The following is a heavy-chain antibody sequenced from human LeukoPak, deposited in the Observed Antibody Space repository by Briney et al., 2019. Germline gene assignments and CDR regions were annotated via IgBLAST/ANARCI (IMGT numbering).Heavy chain of an antibody. CDR1: GYTFTSHG. J-gene: IGHJ4*02. CDR2: ISAYNGNT. D-gene: IGHD3-22*01. Sequence: ASVKVSCKASGYTFTSHGISWVRQAPGQGLEWMGWISAYNGNTNYAQKLQGRVTMTTDTSTSIAYMELRSLRSDDTAVYYCARGRYDSSGYYLIDYWGQGTLATVSS. CDR3: ARGRYDSSGYYLIDY. V-gene: IGHV1-18*01.